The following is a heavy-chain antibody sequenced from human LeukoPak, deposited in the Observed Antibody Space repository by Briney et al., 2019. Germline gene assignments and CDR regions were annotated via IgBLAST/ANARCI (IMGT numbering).Heavy chain of an antibody. CDR2: ISWDGSSP. CDR1: GFTFDDYA. V-gene: IGHV3-43*01. CDR3: AKDLVISMVAVAFDI. D-gene: IGHD2-21*01. J-gene: IGHJ3*02. Sequence: PGGSLRLSCAASGFTFDDYAMHWVRQAPGKSLEWVAHISWDGSSPQYADSVKGRFIISRDNSKNSLYLQMDNLKLEDTAYYYCAKDLVISMVAVAFDIWGRGTMVTVSS.